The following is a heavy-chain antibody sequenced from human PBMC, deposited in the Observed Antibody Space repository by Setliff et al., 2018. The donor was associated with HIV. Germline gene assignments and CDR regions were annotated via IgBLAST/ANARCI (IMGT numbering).Heavy chain of an antibody. CDR3: ARPVVAAIGGFDP. Sequence: PSETLSLTCTVSGGSISSSSYYWGWIRQPPGKGLEWIGSIYYSGRTYYNPSLKSRVTISVDTSKNQFSLKLSSVTAADTAVYYCARPVVAAIGGFDPWGQGTLVTVSS. D-gene: IGHD2-15*01. CDR1: GGSISSSSYY. CDR2: IYYSGRT. V-gene: IGHV4-39*01. J-gene: IGHJ5*02.